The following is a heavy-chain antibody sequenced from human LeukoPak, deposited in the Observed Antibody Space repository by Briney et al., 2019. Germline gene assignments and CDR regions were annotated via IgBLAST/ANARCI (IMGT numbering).Heavy chain of an antibody. D-gene: IGHD2-15*01. J-gene: IGHJ4*02. CDR1: GFTFSSYS. Sequence: GGSLRLSCAASGFTFSSYSMTWVRQAPGKGLEWVSSISSSSSYIYYADSVRGRFTISRDNAKNSLYLQMNSLRAEDTAVYYCARMGYCSGGSCHLDYWGQGTLVTVSS. CDR3: ARMGYCSGGSCHLDY. CDR2: ISSSSSYI. V-gene: IGHV3-21*01.